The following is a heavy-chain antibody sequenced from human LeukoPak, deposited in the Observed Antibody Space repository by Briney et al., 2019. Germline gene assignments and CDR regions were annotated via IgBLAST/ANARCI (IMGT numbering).Heavy chain of an antibody. D-gene: IGHD6-13*01. CDR2: IYYSGST. CDR3: ARVISSSWYNWFDP. Sequence: SETLSLTCTVSVGSISSYYWSWIRQPPGKGLEWIGYIYYSGSTNYNPSLKSRVTISVDTSKNQFSLKLSSVTAADTAVYYCARVISSSWYNWFDPWGQGTLVTVSS. J-gene: IGHJ5*02. CDR1: VGSISSYY. V-gene: IGHV4-59*12.